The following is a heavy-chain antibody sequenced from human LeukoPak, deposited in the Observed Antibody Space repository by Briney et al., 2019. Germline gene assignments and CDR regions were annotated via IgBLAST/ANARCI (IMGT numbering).Heavy chain of an antibody. CDR1: GYNFGSLW. J-gene: IGHJ4*02. CDR2: IYPGDSDT. D-gene: IGHD4/OR15-4a*01. CDR3: ARHPKMSSSNYYFDY. Sequence: GESLKISCKGSGYNFGSLWIAWVRQMPGKGLEWMGVIYPGDSDTRYSPSFQGQVTISADKSINTAYLQWSSLKASDTAMYFCARHPKMSSSNYYFDYWGQGTLVTVSS. V-gene: IGHV5-51*01.